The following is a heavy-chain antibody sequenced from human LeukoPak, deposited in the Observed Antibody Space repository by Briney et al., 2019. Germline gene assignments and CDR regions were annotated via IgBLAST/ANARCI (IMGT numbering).Heavy chain of an antibody. V-gene: IGHV4-34*01. Sequence: LSETLSLTCAVYGESFSGYYWSWIRQPPGKGLEWIGEINHSGSTNYNPSLKSRVTISVDTSKNQFSLKLSSVTAADTAVYYCARGRLICGGYNYYLDYWGQGTLVTVSS. CDR3: ARGRLICGGYNYYLDY. D-gene: IGHD1-20*01. CDR1: GESFSGYY. J-gene: IGHJ4*02. CDR2: INHSGST.